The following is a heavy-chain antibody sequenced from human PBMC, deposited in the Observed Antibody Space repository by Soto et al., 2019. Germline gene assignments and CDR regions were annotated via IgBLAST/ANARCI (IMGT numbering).Heavy chain of an antibody. CDR2: FSFYGRRDNT. Sequence: EVQLLESGGGLVQPGGSLRLSCVGSGFTFSSYDMTWVRQAPGKGLEWVSSFSFYGRRDNTYYADSVKGRFTISRDNSRNTVYLQIDNLRVEYTSVYYCAKSLYNDNGGPNDHLGQGTLVTVSS. D-gene: IGHD1-1*01. V-gene: IGHV3-23*01. CDR3: AKSLYNDNGGPNDH. CDR1: GFTFSSYD. J-gene: IGHJ4*02.